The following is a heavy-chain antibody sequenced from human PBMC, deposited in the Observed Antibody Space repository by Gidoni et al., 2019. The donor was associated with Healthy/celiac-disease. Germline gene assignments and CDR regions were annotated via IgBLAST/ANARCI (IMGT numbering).Heavy chain of an antibody. CDR2: IRGSGGST. V-gene: IGHV3-23*01. J-gene: IGHJ5*02. CDR1: GFTFSSYA. Sequence: EVQLLESGGGLVQPGGSLRLSCAASGFTFSSYAISWVRQAPGKGLEWVSAIRGSGGSTYYADSVKGRFTISRDNSKNTLYLQMNSLRAEDTAVYYCAKPKRSGYDLNWFDPWGQGTLVTVSS. D-gene: IGHD5-12*01. CDR3: AKPKRSGYDLNWFDP.